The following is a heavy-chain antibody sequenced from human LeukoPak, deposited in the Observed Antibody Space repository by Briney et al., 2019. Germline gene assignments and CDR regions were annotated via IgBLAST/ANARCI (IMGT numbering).Heavy chain of an antibody. V-gene: IGHV3-66*03. J-gene: IGHJ6*03. CDR2: IYRSGDT. CDR3: ARDRVKSDDILTGYPHYYYYFYMDV. CDR1: GFTVNDNY. Sequence: GGSLRLSCAASGFTVNDNYMSWVRQAPGKGLGWISVIYRSGDTYYADSVKGRFTVSRDNDQNTLYLQLNSLRPEDTAVYYCARDRVKSDDILTGYPHYYYYFYMDVWGKGTVVTVSS. D-gene: IGHD3-9*01.